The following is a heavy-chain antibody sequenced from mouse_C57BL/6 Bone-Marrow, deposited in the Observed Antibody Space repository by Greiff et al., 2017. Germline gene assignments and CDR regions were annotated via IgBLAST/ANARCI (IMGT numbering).Heavy chain of an antibody. D-gene: IGHD1-1*01. Sequence: VQLQQSGPELVKPGASVKLSCKASGYTFTSYDINWVKQRPGQGLEWIGWIYPRDGSTKYNEKFKGKATLTVDTSSSTAYMELHGLASEDAAVYCCARLEFDGSSGDWYFDVWGTGTTVTVSS. CDR1: GYTFTSYD. J-gene: IGHJ1*03. CDR3: ARLEFDGSSGDWYFDV. CDR2: IYPRDGST. V-gene: IGHV1-85*01.